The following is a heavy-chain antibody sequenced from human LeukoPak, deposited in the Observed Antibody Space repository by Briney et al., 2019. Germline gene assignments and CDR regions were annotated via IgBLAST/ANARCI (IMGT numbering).Heavy chain of an antibody. CDR1: GFTFSSYS. V-gene: IGHV4-34*01. Sequence: PGGSLRLSCAASGFTFSSYSMNWVRQAPGKGLEWIGEINHSGSTNYNPSLKSRVTISVDTSKNQFSLKLSSVTAADTAVYYCARATWITIFGVVSHFDYWGQGTLVTVSS. CDR2: INHSGST. J-gene: IGHJ4*02. D-gene: IGHD3-3*01. CDR3: ARATWITIFGVVSHFDY.